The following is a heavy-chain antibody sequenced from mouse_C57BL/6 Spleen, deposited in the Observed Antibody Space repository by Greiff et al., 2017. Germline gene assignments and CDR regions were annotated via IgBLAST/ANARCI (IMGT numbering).Heavy chain of an antibody. CDR2: ISNGGGST. CDR1: GFTFSDYY. J-gene: IGHJ2*01. D-gene: IGHD2-3*01. V-gene: IGHV5-12*01. Sequence: DVKLVESGGGLVQPGGSLKLSCAASGFTFSDYYMYWVRQTPEKRLEWVAYISNGGGSTYYPDTVKGRFTISRDNAKNTLYLQMSRLKSEDTAMYYCARQDGYLAYWGQGTTLTVSS. CDR3: ARQDGYLAY.